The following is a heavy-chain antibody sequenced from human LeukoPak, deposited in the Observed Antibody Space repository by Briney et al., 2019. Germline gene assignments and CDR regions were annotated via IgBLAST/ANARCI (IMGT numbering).Heavy chain of an antibody. Sequence: TGGSLRLSCAASGFTFSTYAMSWVRQTPGKGLEWVSDISGNGADTYYADSVKGRLTISRDNFKNTLYLQMNSLRAEDTAVYYCAKPLSGSGSFFRGYSFDYWGQGTLVTVSS. V-gene: IGHV3-23*01. CDR3: AKPLSGSGSFFRGYSFDY. CDR1: GFTFSTYA. CDR2: ISGNGADT. D-gene: IGHD3-10*01. J-gene: IGHJ4*02.